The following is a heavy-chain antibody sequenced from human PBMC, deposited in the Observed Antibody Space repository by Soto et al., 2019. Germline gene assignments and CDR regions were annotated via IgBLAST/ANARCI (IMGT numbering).Heavy chain of an antibody. Sequence: QVQLVESGGGVVQPGRSLRLSCAASGFTFSSYAMHWVHQAPGKGLEWVAVISYDGSNKYYADSVKGRFTISRDNSKNTLYLQMNSLRAEDTAVYYCARAEGVVVITSTSYWGQGTLVTVSS. V-gene: IGHV3-30-3*01. CDR1: GFTFSSYA. CDR3: ARAEGVVVITSTSY. CDR2: ISYDGSNK. J-gene: IGHJ4*02. D-gene: IGHD3-22*01.